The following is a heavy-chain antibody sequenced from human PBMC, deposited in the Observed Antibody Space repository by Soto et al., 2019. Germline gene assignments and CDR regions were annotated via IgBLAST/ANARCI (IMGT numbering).Heavy chain of an antibody. Sequence: QITLKESGPTLVKPTQPLTLTCTFSGFSLSTSGVGVGWIRQPPGKALEWLALIYWDDDKRYSPSLKSRLTITKDPSKNQVVLTMTNMDPVDTATYYCAHRRYSSSPTSDFDYWGQGTLVTVSS. CDR1: GFSLSTSGVG. CDR3: AHRRYSSSPTSDFDY. CDR2: IYWDDDK. J-gene: IGHJ4*02. V-gene: IGHV2-5*02. D-gene: IGHD6-6*01.